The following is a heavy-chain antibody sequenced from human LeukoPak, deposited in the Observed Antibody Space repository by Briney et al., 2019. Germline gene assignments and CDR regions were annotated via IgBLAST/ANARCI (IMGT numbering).Heavy chain of an antibody. CDR1: GFTFSDYW. V-gene: IGHV3-7*01. CDR3: ACSDRGPFDA. Sequence: GSLRLSCAASGFTFSDYWMSWVRQAPGKGLEWVATTKQDASEKYYVDSVKGRFTISRDNVKNSLFFQMNSLRAEDTAVYYCACSDRGPFDAWGQGTMVTVSS. J-gene: IGHJ3*01. D-gene: IGHD6-19*01. CDR2: TKQDASEK.